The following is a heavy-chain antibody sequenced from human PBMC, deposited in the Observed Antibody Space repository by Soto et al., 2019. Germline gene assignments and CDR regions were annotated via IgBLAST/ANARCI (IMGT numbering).Heavy chain of an antibody. Sequence: SETLSLTCTVSGGSISSSSYYWGWIRQPPGKGLEWIGSIYYSGSTYYNPSLKSRVTISVDTSKNQFSLKLSSVTAADTAVYYCARFYDYIDYWGQGNLVTVSS. D-gene: IGHD3-16*01. V-gene: IGHV4-39*01. J-gene: IGHJ4*02. CDR3: ARFYDYIDY. CDR2: IYYSGST. CDR1: GGSISSSSYY.